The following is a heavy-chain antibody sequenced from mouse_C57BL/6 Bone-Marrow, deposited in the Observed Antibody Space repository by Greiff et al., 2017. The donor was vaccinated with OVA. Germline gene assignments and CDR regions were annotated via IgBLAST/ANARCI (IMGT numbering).Heavy chain of an antibody. V-gene: IGHV1-59*01. Sequence: VQLQQPGAELVRPGTSVKLSCKASGYTFTSYWMHWVKQRPGQGLEWIGVIDPSDSYTNYNQKFKGKATVTVDTSSSTAYMQLSSLTSEDSAVYYCAPNWDGYWYFDVWGTGTTVTVSS. CDR3: APNWDGYWYFDV. D-gene: IGHD4-1*01. CDR1: GYTFTSYW. CDR2: IDPSDSYT. J-gene: IGHJ1*03.